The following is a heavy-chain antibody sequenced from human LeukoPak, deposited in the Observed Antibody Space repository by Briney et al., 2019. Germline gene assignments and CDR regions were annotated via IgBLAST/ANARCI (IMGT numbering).Heavy chain of an antibody. Sequence: GGSLRLSCAASGFTFSSYAMSWVRQAPGKGLEWVSAISGSGGSTYYADSVKGRFTISRDNSKNTLYLQMYSLRAEDTAVYYCAKVGSSGYLSYFDYWGQGTLVTVSS. J-gene: IGHJ4*02. D-gene: IGHD3-22*01. CDR2: ISGSGGST. CDR1: GFTFSSYA. V-gene: IGHV3-23*01. CDR3: AKVGSSGYLSYFDY.